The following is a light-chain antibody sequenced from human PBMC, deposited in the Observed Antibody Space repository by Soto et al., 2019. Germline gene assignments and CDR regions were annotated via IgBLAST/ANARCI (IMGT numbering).Light chain of an antibody. CDR3: QQYNNWPPYT. CDR1: QSVNSN. J-gene: IGKJ2*01. Sequence: EIVMTQSPATLSVSPGERATLSCRASQSVNSNLAWYQQKPGQAPSLLIYGASTRATGVPARFSGSGSGTEFTLTISSLQPEDFAVYSCQQYNNWPPYTFGQGTKLEIK. CDR2: GAS. V-gene: IGKV3-15*01.